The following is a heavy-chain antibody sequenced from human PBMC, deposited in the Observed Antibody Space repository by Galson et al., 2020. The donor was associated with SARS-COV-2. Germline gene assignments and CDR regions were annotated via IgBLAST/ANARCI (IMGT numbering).Heavy chain of an antibody. D-gene: IGHD1-7*01. CDR1: GGSISSGGYS. CDR3: ARSPHSRTGTTSRWFDP. V-gene: IGHV4-30-4*07. CDR2: IYYSGST. Sequence: SETLSLTCAVSGGSISSGGYSWSWIRQPPGKGLEWIGYIYYSGSTYYNPSLKSRVTISVDTSKNQFSLKLSSVTAADTAVYYCARSPHSRTGTTSRWFDPWGQGTLVTVSS. J-gene: IGHJ5*02.